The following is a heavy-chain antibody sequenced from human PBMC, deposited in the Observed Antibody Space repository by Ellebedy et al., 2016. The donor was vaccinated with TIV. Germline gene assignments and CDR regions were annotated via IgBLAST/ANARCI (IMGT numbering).Heavy chain of an antibody. D-gene: IGHD6-13*01. J-gene: IGHJ6*02. Sequence: SVKVSXXASGGTFSSYAISWVRQAPGQGLEWMGGIIPIFGTANYAQKFQGRVTITADESTSTAYMELSSLRSEDTAVYYCARDQRSWYGYGYYGMDVWGQGTTVTVSS. V-gene: IGHV1-69*13. CDR3: ARDQRSWYGYGYYGMDV. CDR2: IIPIFGTA. CDR1: GGTFSSYA.